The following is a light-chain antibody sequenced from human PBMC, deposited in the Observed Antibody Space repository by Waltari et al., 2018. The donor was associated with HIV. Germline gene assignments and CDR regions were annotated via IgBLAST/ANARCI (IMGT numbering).Light chain of an antibody. Sequence: DIQMTQSPSSLSASVGDRVTITCRASQSVSSYLNWYQQKPGKAPKLLIYAASILQSGGPARFSGSGSWTDFTLTINSLQPEDFATYYCQESYSSPFTFGPGTQVDIK. CDR3: QESYSSPFT. J-gene: IGKJ3*01. CDR1: QSVSSY. V-gene: IGKV1-39*01. CDR2: AAS.